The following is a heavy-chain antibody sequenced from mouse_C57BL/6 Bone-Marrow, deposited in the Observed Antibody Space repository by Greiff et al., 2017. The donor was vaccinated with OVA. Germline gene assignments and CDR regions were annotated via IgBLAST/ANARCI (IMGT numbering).Heavy chain of an antibody. D-gene: IGHD1-1*01. CDR1: GYTFTSYW. CDR2: IHPNSGST. CDR3: ARETTVVGDY. Sequence: QVHVKQPGAELVKPGASVKLSCKASGYTFTSYWMHWVKQRPGQGLEWIGMIHPNSGSTNYNEKFKSKATLTVDKSSSTAYMQLSSLTSEDSAVYYCARETTVVGDYWGQGTTLTVSS. J-gene: IGHJ2*01. V-gene: IGHV1-64*01.